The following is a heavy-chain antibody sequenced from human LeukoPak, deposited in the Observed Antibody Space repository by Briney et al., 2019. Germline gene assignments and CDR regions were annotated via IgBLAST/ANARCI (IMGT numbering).Heavy chain of an antibody. CDR3: ARAEGVVVAAHIDV. D-gene: IGHD2-15*01. Sequence: ASVKVSCVASGYTFTNYGIYSVRPAPGQGVEWMAWISAYNVDTNYTQKLQGRVTVTTDTFTSTDYMELRSLRSDDTAMYYCARAEGVVVAAHIDVWGKGTTVTVSS. CDR1: GYTFTNYG. V-gene: IGHV1-18*01. CDR2: ISAYNVDT. J-gene: IGHJ6*03.